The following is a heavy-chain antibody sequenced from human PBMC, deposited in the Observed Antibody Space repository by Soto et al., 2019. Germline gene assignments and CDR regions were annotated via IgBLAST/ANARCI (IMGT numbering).Heavy chain of an antibody. CDR2: IYYSGST. CDR1: GGSISSGGYY. CDR3: ARLRHDSSGYSFDY. D-gene: IGHD3-22*01. J-gene: IGHJ4*02. Sequence: SETLSLTCTVSGGSISSGGYYWSWIRQHPGKGLEWIGYIYYSGSTYYNPSLKSRVTISVDTSKNQFSLKPSSVTAADTAVYYCARLRHDSSGYSFDYWGQGTLVTVSS. V-gene: IGHV4-31*03.